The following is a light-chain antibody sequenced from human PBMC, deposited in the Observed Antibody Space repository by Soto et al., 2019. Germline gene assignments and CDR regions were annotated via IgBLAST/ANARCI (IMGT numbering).Light chain of an antibody. J-gene: IGKJ1*01. Sequence: EIVLTQSPGTLSLSPGDRATLSCSASQTVSSNFLAWYQQRPAQAPRLLIHGASTRATGITDRFSGSVSGTDFTLIISRLDPEDFAVYYCQQYGSSPRTFGQGTKVDIK. CDR2: GAS. CDR3: QQYGSSPRT. CDR1: QTVSSNF. V-gene: IGKV3-20*01.